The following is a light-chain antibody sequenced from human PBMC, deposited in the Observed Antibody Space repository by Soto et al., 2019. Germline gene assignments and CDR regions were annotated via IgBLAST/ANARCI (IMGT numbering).Light chain of an antibody. Sequence: DIQLTQSPSFLSASVGDRVTITCRASQGVSNSLAWFQQRPGKAPKLLIYAASTLQSEVPSRFSGSGSGTEFTLTIRSLHPEDFATYYCLQFNNYPWTFGRGTKVEIK. CDR3: LQFNNYPWT. CDR1: QGVSNS. CDR2: AAS. V-gene: IGKV1-9*01. J-gene: IGKJ1*01.